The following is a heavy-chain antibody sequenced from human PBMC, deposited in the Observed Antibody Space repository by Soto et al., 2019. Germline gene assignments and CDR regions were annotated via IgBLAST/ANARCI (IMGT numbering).Heavy chain of an antibody. J-gene: IGHJ5*02. CDR2: IYYSGST. D-gene: IGHD2-2*01. Sequence: QLQLQESGPGLVKPSETLSLTCTVSGGSISSSSYYWGWIRQPPGKGLEWIGSIYYSGSTYYNPSLKSRVTISGDTSKNQFSLKLSSVTAAYTAVYYCARVKAPPGLRIPAVFWFDPWGQGTLVTVSS. V-gene: IGHV4-39*01. CDR3: ARVKAPPGLRIPAVFWFDP. CDR1: GGSISSSSYY.